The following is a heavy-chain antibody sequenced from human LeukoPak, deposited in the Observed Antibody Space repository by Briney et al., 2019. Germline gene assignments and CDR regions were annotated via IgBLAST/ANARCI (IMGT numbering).Heavy chain of an antibody. J-gene: IGHJ5*02. Sequence: GASVKVSCKASGYTFTSYDINWVRQATGQGLEWMGWMNPNSGSTGYAQKFQGRVTMTRNTSISTAYMELSSLRSEDTAVYYCARGGMARYYYDSSGYSFDPWGQGTLVTVSS. CDR1: GYTFTSYD. CDR2: MNPNSGST. D-gene: IGHD3-22*01. CDR3: ARGGMARYYYDSSGYSFDP. V-gene: IGHV1-8*01.